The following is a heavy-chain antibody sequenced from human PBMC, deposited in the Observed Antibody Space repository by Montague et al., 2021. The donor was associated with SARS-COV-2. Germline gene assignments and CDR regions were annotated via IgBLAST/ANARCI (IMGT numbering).Heavy chain of an antibody. J-gene: IGHJ4*02. CDR2: IYYSGTT. CDR3: ARGVNIARVIIDYFDY. CDR1: GGSISSGSHY. D-gene: IGHD2-21*01. Sequence: SETLSLTCTVSGGSISSGSHYWGYIRQPPGKGLEWLGSIYYSGTTYYSPSLKSRVTMSVHTSKNQFSLKLSSVTAADTAVYYCARGVNIARVIIDYFDYWGQGTLVTVSS. V-gene: IGHV4-39*07.